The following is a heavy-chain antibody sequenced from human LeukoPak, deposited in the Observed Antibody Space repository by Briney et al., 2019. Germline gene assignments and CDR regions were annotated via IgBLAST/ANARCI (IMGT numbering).Heavy chain of an antibody. Sequence: ASVKVSCKVSGYTLTELSMHWVRQAPGKGNEWMGGFDPEDGETIYAQKFQGRVTMTEDTSTATAYMELSSLRSEDTAVSYCATDFRGYYDSSGYYSDYWGQGTLVTVSS. CDR2: FDPEDGET. J-gene: IGHJ4*02. CDR1: GYTLTELS. CDR3: ATDFRGYYDSSGYYSDY. V-gene: IGHV1-24*01. D-gene: IGHD3-22*01.